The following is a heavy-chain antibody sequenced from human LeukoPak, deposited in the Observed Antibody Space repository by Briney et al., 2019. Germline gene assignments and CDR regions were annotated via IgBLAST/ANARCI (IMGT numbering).Heavy chain of an antibody. V-gene: IGHV3-21*04. J-gene: IGHJ4*02. CDR3: ARGRLGELSF. CDR2: ISSSSSYI. CDR1: GFTFSSYS. Sequence: GGSLRLSCAASGFTFSSYSMNWVRQAPGKGLEWVSSISSSSSYIYYADSVKGRLTISRDNAKNSLYLQMNNLSAEDTAVYFCARGRLGELSFGGQGTLVTVSS. D-gene: IGHD3-16*02.